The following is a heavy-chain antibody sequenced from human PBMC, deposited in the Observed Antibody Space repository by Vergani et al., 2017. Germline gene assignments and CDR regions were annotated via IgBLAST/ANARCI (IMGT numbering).Heavy chain of an antibody. V-gene: IGHV3-21*01. CDR2: VSSSSSYI. CDR3: ASSPGGAFDI. CDR1: GFTFSSYN. J-gene: IGHJ3*02. Sequence: EVQLVESGGGLVKPRGSLRLSCAASGFTFSSYNMNWVRQAPGKGLEWVSSVSSSSSYIYYADSVKGRFTIFRDNAKNSLCLQMNSLRAEDTAVYYCASSPGGAFDIWGEGTMVTVSS.